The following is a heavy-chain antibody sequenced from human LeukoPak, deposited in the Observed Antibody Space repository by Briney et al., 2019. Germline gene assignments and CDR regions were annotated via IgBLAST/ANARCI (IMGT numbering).Heavy chain of an antibody. D-gene: IGHD3-10*02. CDR2: IDTVTSTI. V-gene: IGHV3-48*04. CDR1: GFTFSTYS. CDR3: AELGITMIGGV. J-gene: IGHJ6*04. Sequence: GGSLRLSCAASGFTFSTYSMNWVRQAPGKGLEWVSDIDTVTSTIYYADSVKGRFTISRDNAKNSLYLQMNSLRAEDTAVYYCAELGITMIGGVWGKGTTVTISS.